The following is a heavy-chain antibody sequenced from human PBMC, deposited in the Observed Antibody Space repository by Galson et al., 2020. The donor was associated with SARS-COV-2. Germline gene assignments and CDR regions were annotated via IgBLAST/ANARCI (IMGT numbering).Heavy chain of an antibody. CDR1: GYTFTNYG. J-gene: IGHJ4*02. CDR3: ATDFDRSHYYKGFDY. CDR2: IKTYNGNT. V-gene: IGHV1-18*01. D-gene: IGHD3-3*01. Sequence: ASVKVSCKASGYTFTNYGVSWVRQAPGQGLEWLGWIKTYNGNTNYAHSYAENVQGRVTMTTDTSTSTVYMELTSLRSDDTAVYYCATDFDRSHYYKGFDYWGQGTLVTVSS.